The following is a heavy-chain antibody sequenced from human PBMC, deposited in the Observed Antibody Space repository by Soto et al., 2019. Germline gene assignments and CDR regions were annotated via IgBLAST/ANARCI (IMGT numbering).Heavy chain of an antibody. CDR3: ARAYGGNPALFDP. CDR1: GCNVSSDY. CDR2: IYTGGST. Sequence: PGGSQRLSCAASGCNVSSDYRSWVRQAPGKGLEWVSVIYTGGSTYYADSVKGRFTFSRDNSKNTLYLQMNSLRAEDTAVYYCARAYGGNPALFDPWGQGTLGTVSS. D-gene: IGHD4-17*01. J-gene: IGHJ5*02. V-gene: IGHV3-53*01.